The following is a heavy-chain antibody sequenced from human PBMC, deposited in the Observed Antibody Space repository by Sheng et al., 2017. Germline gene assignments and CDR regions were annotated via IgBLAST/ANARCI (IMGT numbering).Heavy chain of an antibody. D-gene: IGHD4-17*01. J-gene: IGHJ6*02. Sequence: QVQLQESGPGLVKPSETLSLTCAVSGYSISSGYYWGWIRQPPGKGLEWIGSIYHSGSTYYNPSLKSRVTISVDTSKNQFSLKLSSVTAADTAVYYCARDSPSYGEATYYYYYGMDVWGQGTTVTVSS. V-gene: IGHV4-38-2*02. CDR3: ARDSPSYGEATYYYYYGMDV. CDR2: IYHSGST. CDR1: GYSISSGYY.